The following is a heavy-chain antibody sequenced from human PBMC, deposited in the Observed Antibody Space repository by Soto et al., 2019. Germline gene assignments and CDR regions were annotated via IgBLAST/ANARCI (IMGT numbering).Heavy chain of an antibody. Sequence: EVQLVESGGGLVKPGGSLRLSCAASGFTFSSYSMNWVRQAPGKGLEWVSSISRSSSYIYYADSVKGRFTISRDNAKNSLYLQMNSLRAEDTAVYYCARVVAATYYYYYGMDVWGQGTTVTVSS. D-gene: IGHD2-15*01. CDR2: ISRSSSYI. CDR3: ARVVAATYYYYYGMDV. CDR1: GFTFSSYS. J-gene: IGHJ6*02. V-gene: IGHV3-21*01.